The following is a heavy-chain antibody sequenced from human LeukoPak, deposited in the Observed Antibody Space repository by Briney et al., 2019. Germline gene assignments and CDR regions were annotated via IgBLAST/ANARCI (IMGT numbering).Heavy chain of an antibody. CDR1: GFTFSSYS. Sequence: GGSLRLSCAASGFTFSSYSMNWVRQAPGKGLEWVSSISSSSSYIYYADSVKGRFTISRDNAKNSLYLQMNSLRAEDTAVYYCARDEVAAAGSSPYFDYWGQGTLVTVSS. J-gene: IGHJ4*02. CDR2: ISSSSSYI. CDR3: ARDEVAAAGSSPYFDY. V-gene: IGHV3-21*01. D-gene: IGHD6-13*01.